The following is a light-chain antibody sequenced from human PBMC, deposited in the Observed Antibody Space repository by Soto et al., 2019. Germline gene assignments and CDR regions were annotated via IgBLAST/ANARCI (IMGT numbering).Light chain of an antibody. Sequence: QSALTQPASVSGSPGQSITISCTGTGSDVGGYNYVAWYQHHPGKAPKLMIYDVINRPSGVSNRFSGSKSANTASLTISGLQAEDEADYYCSSYTSSSTLVVFGGGTKLTVL. V-gene: IGLV2-14*03. CDR3: SSYTSSSTLVV. CDR2: DVI. CDR1: GSDVGGYNY. J-gene: IGLJ2*01.